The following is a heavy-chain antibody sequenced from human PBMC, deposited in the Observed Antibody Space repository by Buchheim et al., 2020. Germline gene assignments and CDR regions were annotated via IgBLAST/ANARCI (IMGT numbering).Heavy chain of an antibody. D-gene: IGHD3-10*01. Sequence: QVQLVESGGGVVQPGRSLRLSCAASGFTFSIYAMHWVRQAPGKGLEWVAVISYDRSNRYYADSVKGRLTISRDNSKHTLYLQINSLRAEDTAVYYCARDLFEDYYGSGNYEGMDVWGQGTT. J-gene: IGHJ6*02. V-gene: IGHV3-30*04. CDR1: GFTFSIYA. CDR3: ARDLFEDYYGSGNYEGMDV. CDR2: ISYDRSNR.